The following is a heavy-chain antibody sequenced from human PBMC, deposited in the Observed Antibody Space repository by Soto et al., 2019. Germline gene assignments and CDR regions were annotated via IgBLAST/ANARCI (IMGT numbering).Heavy chain of an antibody. CDR2: ISGGGSYI. CDR3: ARDSDCHSTSCFFPPHV. J-gene: IGHJ6*02. CDR1: GFTPSDEN. Sequence: GGSLRLSCSASGFTPSDENMSWVRQVPGKGLEWVSGISGGGSYIFYADSVQGRFYISRDNPKKSLFLEMNSLRVEDTAVYYCARDSDCHSTSCFFPPHVWGQGTTVTVSS. V-gene: IGHV3-21*01. D-gene: IGHD2-2*01.